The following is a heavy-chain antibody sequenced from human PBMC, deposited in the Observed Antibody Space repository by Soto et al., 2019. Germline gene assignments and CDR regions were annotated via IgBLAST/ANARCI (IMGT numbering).Heavy chain of an antibody. CDR1: GGSISSGGYY. D-gene: IGHD3-16*01. CDR3: PRGSYTMETPPYAY. V-gene: IGHV4-31*03. J-gene: IGHJ4*02. CDR2: IYYSGST. Sequence: QVQLQESGPGLVKPSQTLSLTCTVSGGSISSGGYYWSWIRQHPGKGMEWIGCIYYSGSTYYNPSLKSRITISVDTSKNRFSLKLNSVTAADTAVYYCPRGSYTMETPPYAYLGQGTLVTVSS.